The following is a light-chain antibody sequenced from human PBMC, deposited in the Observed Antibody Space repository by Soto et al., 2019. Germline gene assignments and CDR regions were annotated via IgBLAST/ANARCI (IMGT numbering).Light chain of an antibody. CDR2: EVS. CDR3: SSYAGSNTHV. J-gene: IGLJ1*01. Sequence: QSALTQPPSASGSPGQSVTISCTGTSSDVGAYNYVSWYQQHPGKAPTLIIYEVSKRPSGVSDRFSGSKSGNTASLTVSGLQAEDEADYYCSSYAGSNTHVFGTGTKLTVL. CDR1: SSDVGAYNY. V-gene: IGLV2-8*01.